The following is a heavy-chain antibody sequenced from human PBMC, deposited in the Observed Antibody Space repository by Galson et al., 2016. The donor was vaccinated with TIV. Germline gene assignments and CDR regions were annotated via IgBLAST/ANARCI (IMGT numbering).Heavy chain of an antibody. D-gene: IGHD6-19*01. Sequence: SVKVSCKAPGGTFSSFVFNWVRQAPGQGLEWMGWINPNTGGTNYAQKFQGWVSMTRDTSINTAYMELSRLKSDDTAVYYCARDDGYTSGSDYWGQGTQVTVSS. CDR1: GGTFSSFV. V-gene: IGHV1-2*04. CDR3: ARDDGYTSGSDY. J-gene: IGHJ4*02. CDR2: INPNTGGT.